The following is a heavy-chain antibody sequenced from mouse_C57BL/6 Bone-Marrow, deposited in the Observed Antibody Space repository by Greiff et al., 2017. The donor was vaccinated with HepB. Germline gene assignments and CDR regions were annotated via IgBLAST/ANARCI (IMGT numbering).Heavy chain of an antibody. D-gene: IGHD1-1*01. J-gene: IGHJ4*01. V-gene: IGHV1-26*01. Sequence: EVQLQQSGPELVKPGASVKISCKASGYTFTDYYMNWVKQSHGKSLEWIGDINPNNGGTSYNQKFKGKATLTVDKSSSTAYMELRSLTSEDSAVYYCARDTTVVARDYAMDYWGQGTSVTVSS. CDR2: INPNNGGT. CDR3: ARDTTVVARDYAMDY. CDR1: GYTFTDYY.